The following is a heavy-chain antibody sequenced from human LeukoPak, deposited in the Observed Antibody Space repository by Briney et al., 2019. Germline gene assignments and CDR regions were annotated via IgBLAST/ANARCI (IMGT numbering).Heavy chain of an antibody. V-gene: IGHV3-7*01. J-gene: IGHJ4*02. CDR1: GFTFSSYW. Sequence: GGSLRLSCAASGFTFSSYWMSWVRQAPGKGLEWVANIKQDGSEKYYVDSVKGRFTISRDNAKNSLYLQMNSLRAEDTAVYYCARDQMGSRPAAIGGLFDYWGQGTLVTVSS. CDR3: ARDQMGSRPAAIGGLFDY. CDR2: IKQDGSEK. D-gene: IGHD2-2*02.